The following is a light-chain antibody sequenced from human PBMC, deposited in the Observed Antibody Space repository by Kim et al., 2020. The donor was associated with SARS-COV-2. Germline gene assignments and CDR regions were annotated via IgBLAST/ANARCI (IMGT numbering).Light chain of an antibody. V-gene: IGLV3-19*01. CDR3: NSRDNNDNVL. CDR1: SLRSYY. J-gene: IGLJ2*01. CDR2: GKN. Sequence: VALGQTVRIQCQGDSLRSYYTTWFQQKPGQAPIVVVYGKNNRPSGIPARFSGSSSGNTASLTITGTQAGDEADYYCNSRDNNDNVLFGGGTRLTVL.